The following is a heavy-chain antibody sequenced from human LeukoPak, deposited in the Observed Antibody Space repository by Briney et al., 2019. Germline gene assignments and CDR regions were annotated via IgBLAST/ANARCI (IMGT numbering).Heavy chain of an antibody. D-gene: IGHD6-13*01. CDR1: GFTVRSNY. V-gene: IGHV3-53*01. Sequence: GVSLRLFCAASGFTVRSNYMSWVRQARGKGLEWVSVIYSGGSTYYADSVKGRFTISRDNSKNTLYLQMNSLRAEDTAVYYCASGLNKAAGEEVRDYWGQGTLVTVSS. J-gene: IGHJ4*02. CDR2: IYSGGST. CDR3: ASGLNKAAGEEVRDY.